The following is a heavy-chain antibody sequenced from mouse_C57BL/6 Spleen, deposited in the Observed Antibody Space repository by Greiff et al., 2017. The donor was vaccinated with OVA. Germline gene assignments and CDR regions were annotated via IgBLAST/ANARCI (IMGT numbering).Heavy chain of an antibody. J-gene: IGHJ3*01. Sequence: EVQVVESGAELVKPGASVKLSCTASGFNIKDYYMHWVKQRTEQGLEWIGRIDPEDGETKYAPTFKGKATITADTSSNTAYLQLSSLTSEDTAGSYCARENYDEGFAYWGQGTLVTVSA. CDR3: ARENYDEGFAY. D-gene: IGHD2-4*01. CDR2: IDPEDGET. V-gene: IGHV14-2*01. CDR1: GFNIKDYY.